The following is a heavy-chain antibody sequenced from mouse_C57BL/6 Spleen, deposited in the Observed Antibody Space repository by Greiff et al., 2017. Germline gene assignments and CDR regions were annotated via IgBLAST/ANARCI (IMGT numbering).Heavy chain of an antibody. CDR1: GFTFTSYA. J-gene: IGHJ3*01. V-gene: IGHV5-4*01. Sequence: EVQLVEPGGGFVKPGGSLKLSCAASGFTFTSYAMSWVRQTPEQRLEWVGTISDGGSYTYYPDNVKGRFTISRDNANNTLYLQMSHLKSEDSAMYYCARDPMGQFAYWGQGTLVTVSA. CDR3: ARDPMGQFAY. CDR2: ISDGGSYT. D-gene: IGHD2-3*01.